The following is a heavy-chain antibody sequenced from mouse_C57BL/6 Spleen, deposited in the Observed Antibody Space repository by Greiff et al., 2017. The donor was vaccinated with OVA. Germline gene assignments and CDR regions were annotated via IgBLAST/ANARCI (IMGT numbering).Heavy chain of an antibody. CDR3: AREDGFDY. CDR2: IYPGRGNT. D-gene: IGHD2-3*01. V-gene: IGHV1-66*01. J-gene: IGHJ2*01. CDR1: GYSFTSYY. Sequence: VQLQQSGPELVKPGASVKISCKASGYSFTSYYIHWVKQRPGQGLEWIGWIYPGRGNTKYNEKFKGKATLTADTSSSTAYMQLSSLTSEDAAVYYCAREDGFDYWGQGTTLTVSS.